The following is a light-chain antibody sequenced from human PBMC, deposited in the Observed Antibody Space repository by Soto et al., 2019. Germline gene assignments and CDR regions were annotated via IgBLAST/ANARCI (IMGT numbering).Light chain of an antibody. CDR1: QSIDNW. CDR2: KAS. CDR3: QQYSSYSSGT. J-gene: IGKJ1*01. Sequence: DIQMTQSPSTLSASEGDRVTITCRASQSIDNWLAWYQQKPGKAPKLLIYKASTLESGVPSRFSSSGSGTEFTLTISSLQPDDFAAYYCQQYSSYSSGTFGQGTKVEIK. V-gene: IGKV1-5*03.